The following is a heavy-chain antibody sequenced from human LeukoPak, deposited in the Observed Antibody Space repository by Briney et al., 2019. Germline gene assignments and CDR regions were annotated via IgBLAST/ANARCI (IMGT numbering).Heavy chain of an antibody. Sequence: GGSLRLSCAASGFSFSSFSMNWVRQAPGKGLEWVSSISSSTTFIDYADSVKGRFTISRDNAKDSLYLQMNSLRAEDTAVYYCAIGEPGFGGLPTVLDNWGQGALVTVSS. J-gene: IGHJ4*02. V-gene: IGHV3-21*01. D-gene: IGHD4-23*01. CDR3: AIGEPGFGGLPTVLDN. CDR2: ISSSTTFI. CDR1: GFSFSSFS.